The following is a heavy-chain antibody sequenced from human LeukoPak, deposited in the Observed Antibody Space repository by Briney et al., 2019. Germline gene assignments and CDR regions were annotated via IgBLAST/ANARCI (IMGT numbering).Heavy chain of an antibody. Sequence: SETLSLTCTVSGGSISSYYWSWIRQPPGKGLEWIGYIYYSGSTNYNPSLKSRVTISVDTSKNQFSLKLSSVTAADTAVYYCARDYLTGKGDAFDIWGQGTMVTVSS. CDR3: ARDYLTGKGDAFDI. CDR2: IYYSGST. CDR1: GGSISSYY. D-gene: IGHD2/OR15-2a*01. V-gene: IGHV4-59*01. J-gene: IGHJ3*02.